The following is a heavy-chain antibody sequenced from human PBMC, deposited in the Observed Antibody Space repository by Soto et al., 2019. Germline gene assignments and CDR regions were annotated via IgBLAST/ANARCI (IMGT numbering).Heavy chain of an antibody. D-gene: IGHD6-13*01. V-gene: IGHV1-2*02. J-gene: IGHJ5*02. Sequence: XSVKVSCKASGYTFTGYYMHWVRQAPGQGLEWMGWINPNSGGTNYAQKFQGRVTMTRDTSISTAYMELSRLRSDDTAVYYCAWEYSSSWLFDPWGQGNLVTVSS. CDR2: INPNSGGT. CDR1: GYTFTGYY. CDR3: AWEYSSSWLFDP.